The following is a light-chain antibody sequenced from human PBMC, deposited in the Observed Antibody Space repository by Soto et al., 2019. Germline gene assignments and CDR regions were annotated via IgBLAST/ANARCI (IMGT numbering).Light chain of an antibody. Sequence: DMQMTQSPSTLSASVGDRVTITCRASRSAGEWLAWYQQKPGNAPTLLIYEVSNLQSGVPSRFSGSGSETEFSLTIDSLQPDDFATYYCQQFNSHPYTFGPGTKVEIK. CDR1: RSAGEW. CDR3: QQFNSHPYT. J-gene: IGKJ2*01. V-gene: IGKV1-5*03. CDR2: EVS.